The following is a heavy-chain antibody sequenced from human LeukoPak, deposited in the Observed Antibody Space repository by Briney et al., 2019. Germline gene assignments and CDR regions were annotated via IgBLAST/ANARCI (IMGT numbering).Heavy chain of an antibody. V-gene: IGHV3-30*04. CDR2: IRYDGSKK. D-gene: IGHD4-23*01. CDR3: ARDGINGNYYFDY. J-gene: IGHJ4*02. CDR1: GFTFTNYA. Sequence: PGGSLRLSCAASGFTFTNYAMHWVRQAPGKGLEWVAVIRYDGSKKYYADSVKGRFTISGDNSKNLVSLQMNSLSAEDAAVYYCARDGINGNYYFDYWGQGTLVTVSS.